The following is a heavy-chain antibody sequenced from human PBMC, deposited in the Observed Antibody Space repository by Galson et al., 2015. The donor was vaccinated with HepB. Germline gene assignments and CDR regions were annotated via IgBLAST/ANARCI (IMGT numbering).Heavy chain of an antibody. Sequence: TLSLTCAVSGSSISSSHWWSWVRQPPGKGLGWIGEIYHSGSTNYNPSLKSRVAISIDKSKNQFSLKLSSVTAADTAVYYCARGVTRSETTMEYYYYFGMDVWGQGTTVTVSS. CDR2: IYHSGST. CDR3: ARGVTRSETTMEYYYYFGMDV. J-gene: IGHJ6*02. CDR1: GSSISSSHW. V-gene: IGHV4-4*02. D-gene: IGHD5-18*01.